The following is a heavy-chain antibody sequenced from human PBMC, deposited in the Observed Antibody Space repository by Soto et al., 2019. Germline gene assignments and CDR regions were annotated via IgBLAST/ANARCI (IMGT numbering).Heavy chain of an antibody. Sequence: QVQLGESGGGVVQPGKSLRLSCVGSGFTFGNYAMYWVRQAPGKGLEWVAFISYDGSKRYHADSVKGQFTISRDNARNTLYLQVDRLRPEDTAVYYCAKGGGAPGYPIDYWGQGTLVTVSS. CDR1: GFTFGNYA. CDR2: ISYDGSKR. J-gene: IGHJ4*02. D-gene: IGHD3-9*01. CDR3: AKGGGAPGYPIDY. V-gene: IGHV3-30*18.